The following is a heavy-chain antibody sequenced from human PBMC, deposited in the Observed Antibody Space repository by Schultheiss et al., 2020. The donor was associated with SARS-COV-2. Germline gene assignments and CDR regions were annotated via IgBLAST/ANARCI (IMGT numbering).Heavy chain of an antibody. V-gene: IGHV1-69*13. CDR1: GGTFSSYA. CDR3: ARGQCGSFGCDYYYYGMDV. D-gene: IGHD2-15*01. J-gene: IGHJ6*02. Sequence: SVKVSCKASGGTFSSYAISWVRQAPGQGLEWMGGIIPIFGTANHAQKFQGRVTITADESTSTAYMELSSLRSEDTAVYYCARGQCGSFGCDYYYYGMDVWGQGTTVTVSS. CDR2: IIPIFGTA.